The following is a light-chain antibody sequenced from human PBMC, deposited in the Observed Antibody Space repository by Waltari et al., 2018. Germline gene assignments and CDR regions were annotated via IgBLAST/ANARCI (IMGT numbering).Light chain of an antibody. CDR3: AAWDDSLHGHWV. CDR2: RSD. Sequence: QSVLTQPPSASGTPGQRVTISCSGSSSNIGDNVVNWYQQLPGKAHPLLIYRSDHRHSGVPDRFSGSKSGTIASLAISGLQSADEGDYCCAAWDDSLHGHWVFGGGTKVTVL. V-gene: IGLV1-44*01. CDR1: SSNIGDNV. J-gene: IGLJ3*02.